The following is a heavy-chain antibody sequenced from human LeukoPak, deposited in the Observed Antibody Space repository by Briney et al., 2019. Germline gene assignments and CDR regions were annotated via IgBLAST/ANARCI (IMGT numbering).Heavy chain of an antibody. D-gene: IGHD3-9*01. J-gene: IGHJ4*02. CDR2: INHSGGT. CDR3: AAYDILTGCDY. CDR1: GGSFSGYY. V-gene: IGHV4-34*01. Sequence: SETLSLTCAVYGGSFSGYYWSWIRQPPGKGLEWIGEINHSGGTNYNPSLKSRVTISVDTSKNQFSLKLSSVTAADTAVYYCAAYDILTGCDYWGQGTLVTVSS.